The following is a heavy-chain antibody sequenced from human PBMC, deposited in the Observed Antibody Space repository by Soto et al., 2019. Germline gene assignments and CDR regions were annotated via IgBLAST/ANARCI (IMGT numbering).Heavy chain of an antibody. CDR3: ARDLYPLAYYFDF. D-gene: IGHD2-8*01. CDR2: INHSGST. CDR1: GGSFSCYY. J-gene: IGHJ4*02. V-gene: IGHV4-34*01. Sequence: KTSETLSLTCAVYGGSFSCYYWSWIRQPPGKGLEWIGEINHSGSTNYNPSLKSRVTISVDTSKNQFSLKLSLRSDDTAVYYCARDLYPLAYYFDFWGQGTLVTVSS.